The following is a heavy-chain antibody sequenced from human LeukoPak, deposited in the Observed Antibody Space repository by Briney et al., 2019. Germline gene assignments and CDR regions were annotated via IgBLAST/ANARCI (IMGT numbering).Heavy chain of an antibody. J-gene: IGHJ4*02. CDR3: ARDLFYVY. D-gene: IGHD3-10*02. CDR2: ISSSGTAT. Sequence: GGSLRLSCAASGFTCSSYTMNWVRQAPGKGLEWVSSISSSGTATYYADSVKGRFTVSRDYAKTSLYLQMNSLRDEDTAVYYCARDLFYVYWGQGTLVTVSS. V-gene: IGHV3-48*02. CDR1: GFTCSSYT.